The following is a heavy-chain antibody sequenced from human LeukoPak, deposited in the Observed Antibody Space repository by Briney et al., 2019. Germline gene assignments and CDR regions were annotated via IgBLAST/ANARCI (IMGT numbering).Heavy chain of an antibody. CDR2: LNPNSGGT. V-gene: IGHV1-2*06. CDR1: GYTFTGYY. D-gene: IGHD2-8*01. J-gene: IGHJ5*02. Sequence: ASVKVSCKASGYTFTGYYMHWVRQAPGQGLEWMGRLNPNSGGTNYAQKFQGRVTMTSDTSISTAYMELSRLRSDDTAVYYCARYGTTIGSPGNWFEPWGQGTLDTVSS. CDR3: ARYGTTIGSPGNWFEP.